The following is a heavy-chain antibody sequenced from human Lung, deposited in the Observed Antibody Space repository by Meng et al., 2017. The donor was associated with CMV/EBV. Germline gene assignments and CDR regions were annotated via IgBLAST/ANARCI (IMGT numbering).Heavy chain of an antibody. CDR3: AREGVYFDY. CDR2: ISFDGSSK. CDR1: GFTFSTYA. J-gene: IGHJ4*02. D-gene: IGHD3-16*01. V-gene: IGHV3-30-3*01. Sequence: SCSASGFTFSTYAMHWVRQAPGKGLEWVALISFDGSSKYFADSVKGRFTISRDSSKNTLYLQMNTLRTEDTAIYFCAREGVYFDYWGQGTLVNVAS.